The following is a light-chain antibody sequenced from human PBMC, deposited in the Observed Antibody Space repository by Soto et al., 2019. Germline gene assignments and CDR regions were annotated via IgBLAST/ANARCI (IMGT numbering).Light chain of an antibody. CDR3: SSYAGSNNLVV. Sequence: QLVLTQPPSASGSPGQSVTISCTGTSSDVGGYNYVSWYQQHPGKAPKLMIYEVSKRPSGVPDRFSGSKSGNTASLTVSGLQAEDEADYYCSSYAGSNNLVVFGGGTKLNVL. CDR2: EVS. J-gene: IGLJ2*01. V-gene: IGLV2-8*01. CDR1: SSDVGGYNY.